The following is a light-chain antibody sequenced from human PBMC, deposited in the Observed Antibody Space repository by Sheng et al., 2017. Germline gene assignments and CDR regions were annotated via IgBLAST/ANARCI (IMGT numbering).Light chain of an antibody. J-gene: IGLJ2*01. V-gene: IGLV2-11*01. CDR1: SSDVGNYNY. CDR2: DVA. Sequence: QSALTQPRSVSGSPGQSVTISCTGTSSDVGNYNYVSWYQQHPGKAPKLMIYDVAKRPSGVPDRFSGSKSGNTASLTISGLQAEDEADYYCCSFSGSPYVVFGGGTKLAVL. CDR3: CSFSGSPYVV.